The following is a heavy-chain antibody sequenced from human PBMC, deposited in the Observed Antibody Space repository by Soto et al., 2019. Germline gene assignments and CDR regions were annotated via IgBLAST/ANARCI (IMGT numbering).Heavy chain of an antibody. J-gene: IGHJ5*02. CDR2: IIPILGIA. V-gene: IGHV1-69*02. CDR1: GGTFSSYS. Sequence: QVQLVQSGAEVKKPGSSVKVSCKASGGTFSSYSISWVRQAPGQGLEWMGRIIPILGIANYAEKFQGRVTITADKXXXXXXXXXXXXXXXXXXXXXXXXXXPYSSGSWFDPWGQGTLVIVSS. CDR3: XXXXPYSSGSWFDP. D-gene: IGHD6-19*01.